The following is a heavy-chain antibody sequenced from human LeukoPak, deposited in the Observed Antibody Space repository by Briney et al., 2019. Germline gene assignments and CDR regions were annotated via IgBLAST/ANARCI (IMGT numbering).Heavy chain of an antibody. CDR3: ARAGGPSYYYYGMDV. V-gene: IGHV1-69*13. D-gene: IGHD2-15*01. CDR1: GGTFSSYA. J-gene: IGHJ6*02. Sequence: ASVKVSCKASGGTFSSYAISWVRQAPGQGLEWVGGIIPIFGTANYAQKFQGRVTITADESTSTAYMELSSLRSEDTAVYYCARAGGPSYYYYGMDVWGQGTTVTVSS. CDR2: IIPIFGTA.